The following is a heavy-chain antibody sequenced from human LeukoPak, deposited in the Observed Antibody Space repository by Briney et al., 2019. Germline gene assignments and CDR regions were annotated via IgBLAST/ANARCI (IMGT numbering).Heavy chain of an antibody. Sequence: SQTLSLTCTVSGGSITSGNHYWSWLRQPPGKGLEWLVYFYHTGSTYYNPSLKSRVTISVDRSKNQFSLKLTSVTAADTAVYYCARGPYCSTTNCLFGYFDYWGQGTLVTVSS. CDR3: ARGPYCSTTNCLFGYFDY. J-gene: IGHJ4*02. CDR1: GGSITSGNHY. V-gene: IGHV4-30-2*01. CDR2: FYHTGST. D-gene: IGHD2-2*01.